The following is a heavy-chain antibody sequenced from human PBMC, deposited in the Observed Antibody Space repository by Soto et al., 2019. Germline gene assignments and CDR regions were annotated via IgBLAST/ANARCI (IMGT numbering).Heavy chain of an antibody. D-gene: IGHD3-10*01. J-gene: IGHJ6*02. CDR3: ARPLSLRGDYYYGMDV. V-gene: IGHV1-69*13. Sequence: ASVKVSCKASGGTFSSYAISWVRQAPGQGLEWMGGIIPIFGTANYAQKFQGRVTITADESTSTAYMELSSLRSEDTAVYYCARPLSLRGDYYYGMDVWGQGTTVTVSS. CDR1: GGTFSSYA. CDR2: IIPIFGTA.